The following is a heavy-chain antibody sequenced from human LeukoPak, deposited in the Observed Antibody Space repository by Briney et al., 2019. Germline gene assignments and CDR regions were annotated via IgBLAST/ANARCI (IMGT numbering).Heavy chain of an antibody. CDR3: ARDPGGGNYFDY. CDR1: GFTFSSYS. Sequence: GRSPRLSCAASGFTFSSYSMNWVRQAPGKGLEWVSSISSSSSYIYYADSVKGRFTISRDNAKNSLYLQMNSLRAEDTAVYYCARDPGGGNYFDYWGQGTLVTVSS. J-gene: IGHJ4*02. V-gene: IGHV3-21*01. D-gene: IGHD3-16*01. CDR2: ISSSSSYI.